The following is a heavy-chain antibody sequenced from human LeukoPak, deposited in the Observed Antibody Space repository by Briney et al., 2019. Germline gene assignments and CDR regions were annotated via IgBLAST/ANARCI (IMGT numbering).Heavy chain of an antibody. CDR2: INWHGGST. Sequence: GGSLRLSCAASGFTFDDYGMSWVRQAPGKGLEWVSGINWHGGSTGYADSVKGRFTISRDNAKNSLYLQMDSLRAEDTAVYYCAKSQRAAAGPSRFDPWGQGTLVTVSS. CDR3: AKSQRAAAGPSRFDP. D-gene: IGHD6-13*01. CDR1: GFTFDDYG. V-gene: IGHV3-20*04. J-gene: IGHJ5*02.